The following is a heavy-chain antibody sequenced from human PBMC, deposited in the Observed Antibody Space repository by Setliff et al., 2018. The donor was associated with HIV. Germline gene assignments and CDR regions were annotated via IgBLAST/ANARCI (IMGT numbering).Heavy chain of an antibody. J-gene: IGHJ5*02. Sequence: ASVKVSCKAPGYTLRRHGISWVRQAPGQGLEWTGWISAYNGNTNYAQKFQGRVTMTRDTSITTAYMDLSRLTSDDTAVYYCAREDHYDRFLDHWGQGTLVTVSS. CDR2: ISAYNGNT. CDR3: AREDHYDRFLDH. D-gene: IGHD3-22*01. V-gene: IGHV1-18*01. CDR1: GYTLRRHG.